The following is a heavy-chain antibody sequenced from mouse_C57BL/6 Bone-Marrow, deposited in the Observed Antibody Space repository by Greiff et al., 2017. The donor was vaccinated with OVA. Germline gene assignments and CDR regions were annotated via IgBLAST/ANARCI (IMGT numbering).Heavy chain of an antibody. V-gene: IGHV5-4*01. CDR2: ISDGGSYT. CDR1: GFTFSSYA. Sequence: EVQRVESGGGLVKPGGSLKLSCAASGFTFSSYAMSWVRQTPEKRLEWVATISDGGSYTYYPDNVKGRFTISRDNAKNNLYLQMSHLKSEDTAMYYCARDGGYSNYEGVAYWGQGTLVTGSA. J-gene: IGHJ3*01. CDR3: ARDGGYSNYEGVAY. D-gene: IGHD2-5*01.